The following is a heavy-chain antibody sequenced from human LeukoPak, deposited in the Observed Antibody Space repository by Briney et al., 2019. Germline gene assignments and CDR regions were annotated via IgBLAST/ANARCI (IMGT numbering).Heavy chain of an antibody. CDR2: IIPIFGTA. V-gene: IGHV1-69*13. D-gene: IGHD6-6*01. J-gene: IGHJ4*02. CDR3: ASPSSIAARPAGGYY. Sequence: SVKVSCKASGGTFSSYAISWVRQAPGQGLEWMGGIIPIFGTANYAQKFQGRVTITADESTSTAYMELSSLRSEDTAVYYCASPSSIAARPAGGYYWGQGTLVTVSS. CDR1: GGTFSSYA.